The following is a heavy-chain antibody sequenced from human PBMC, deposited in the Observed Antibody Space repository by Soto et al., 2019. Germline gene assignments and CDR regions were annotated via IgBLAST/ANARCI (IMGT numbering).Heavy chain of an antibody. Sequence: PSETLSLTCAVSGYSISSGYYWGWIRQPPGKGLEWIGSIYHSGSTYYNPSLKSRVSISVDASKNQFSLRLSSVTAADTAMYYCARRHSSSWYGLDYWGQGTLVTVSS. CDR3: ARRHSSSWYGLDY. J-gene: IGHJ4*02. D-gene: IGHD6-13*01. CDR1: GYSISSGYY. V-gene: IGHV4-38-2*01. CDR2: IYHSGST.